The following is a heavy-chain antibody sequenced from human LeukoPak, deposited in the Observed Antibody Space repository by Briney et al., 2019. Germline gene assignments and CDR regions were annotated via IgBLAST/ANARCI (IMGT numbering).Heavy chain of an antibody. CDR2: INSSSSTI. CDR3: ARVAPDYDFWSGYDY. V-gene: IGHV3-48*01. Sequence: GGSLRLSCAASGFTFSSYSMNWVRQAPGKGLEWVSYINSSSSTIYYADSVKGRFTIARDNAKNSLYLQMNSLRAEDTAVYYCARVAPDYDFWSGYDYWGQGTLVTVSS. J-gene: IGHJ4*02. CDR1: GFTFSSYS. D-gene: IGHD3-3*01.